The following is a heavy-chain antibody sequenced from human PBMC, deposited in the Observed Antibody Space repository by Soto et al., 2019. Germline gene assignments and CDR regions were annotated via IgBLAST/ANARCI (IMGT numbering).Heavy chain of an antibody. CDR3: ARDSSGVTTYFDS. Sequence: QVQLVESGGGVVQPGRSLRLSCAASGFSFRSHGTHWVRQAPGKGLEWVAVIWYDGSKKYYADSVKGRFTISRDNSKNTLYLEMNSLRAEDTAVYYCARDSSGVTTYFDSWGQGSLVTVSS. V-gene: IGHV3-33*01. D-gene: IGHD4-17*01. CDR2: IWYDGSKK. J-gene: IGHJ4*02. CDR1: GFSFRSHG.